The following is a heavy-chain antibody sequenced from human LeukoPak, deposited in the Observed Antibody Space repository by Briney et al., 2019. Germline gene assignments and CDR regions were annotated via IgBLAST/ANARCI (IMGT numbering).Heavy chain of an antibody. J-gene: IGHJ6*02. CDR3: AMILKSLVGYVMDV. CDR1: GFPFSDHY. D-gene: IGHD1-26*01. V-gene: IGHV3-72*01. Sequence: GSLRLSCAASGFPFSDHYMDWVRQAPGKGLEWVGRSRNKANSYTTEYAASVKGRFTISRDDSRKSMYLLMKSLKTEDTAVYYCAMILKSLVGYVMDVWGQGTTVTVSS. CDR2: SRNKANSYTT.